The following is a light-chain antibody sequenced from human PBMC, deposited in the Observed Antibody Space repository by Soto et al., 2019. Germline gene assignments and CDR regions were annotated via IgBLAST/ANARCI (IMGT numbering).Light chain of an antibody. J-gene: IGKJ1*01. CDR1: QSVSSN. CDR3: QQYNNWPRGT. Sequence: EIVLTQSPATLSVSPGERATLSCRASQSVSSNLAWYQQKPGQAPRLLIYVASTRATGVPARFSGSGSGREFTLTISSLQSEDFAVYSCQQYNNWPRGTFGQGTKVDIK. V-gene: IGKV3-15*01. CDR2: VAS.